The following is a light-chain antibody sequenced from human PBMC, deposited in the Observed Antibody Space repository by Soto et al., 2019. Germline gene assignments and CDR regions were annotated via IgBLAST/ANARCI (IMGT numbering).Light chain of an antibody. Sequence: IQMTQSPSSLSASVGDRVTITCRASQSISSWLAWYQQKPGKAPNLLIYKASTLESGVPSRFSGSGSGTEFTLTISSVQPDDFATYYCQQYKGYPLTFGGGTKVDIK. J-gene: IGKJ4*01. CDR2: KAS. CDR3: QQYKGYPLT. V-gene: IGKV1-5*03. CDR1: QSISSW.